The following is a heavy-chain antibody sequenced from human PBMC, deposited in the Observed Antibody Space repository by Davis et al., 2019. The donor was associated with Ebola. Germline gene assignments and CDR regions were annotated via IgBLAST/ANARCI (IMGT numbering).Heavy chain of an antibody. V-gene: IGHV1-8*01. J-gene: IGHJ6*02. CDR2: MNPNSGNT. D-gene: IGHD2-21*02. CDR1: GYTFTSYD. CDR3: ARASDVLNYYYYGMDV. Sequence: ASVKVSCKASGYTFTSYDINWVRQATGQGLEWMGWMNPNSGNTGYAQKFQGRVTMTRDTSTSTVYMELSSLRSEDTAVYYCARASDVLNYYYYGMDVWGQGTTVTVSS.